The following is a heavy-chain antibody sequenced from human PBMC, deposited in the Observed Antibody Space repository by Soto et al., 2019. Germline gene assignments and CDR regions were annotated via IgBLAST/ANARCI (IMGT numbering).Heavy chain of an antibody. CDR1: GFTFSSYG. Sequence: QVQLVESGGGVVQPGRSLRLSCAASGFTFSSYGVHWVRQAPGKGLEWVAVIWYDGSNKYYADSVKGRFTISRDNSKNTLYLQMNSLRAEDTAVYYCARDKQIFGVVTQFDYWGQGTLVTVSS. V-gene: IGHV3-33*01. J-gene: IGHJ4*02. D-gene: IGHD3-3*01. CDR2: IWYDGSNK. CDR3: ARDKQIFGVVTQFDY.